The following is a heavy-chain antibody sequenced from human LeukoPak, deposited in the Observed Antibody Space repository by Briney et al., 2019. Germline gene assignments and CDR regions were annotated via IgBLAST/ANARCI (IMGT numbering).Heavy chain of an antibody. J-gene: IGHJ3*02. V-gene: IGHV4-38-2*02. CDR1: GFSLSSGYY. Sequence: SETLSLNCTVSGFSLSSGYYWGWIRQPPGKGLEWIGSIYHLGSASYKSSLRSRISMSVDTSKNQFSLKLSSVTASDPAVYYCARHQWVPAFDIWGQGTMVTVSS. D-gene: IGHD1-26*01. CDR3: ARHQWVPAFDI. CDR2: IYHLGSA.